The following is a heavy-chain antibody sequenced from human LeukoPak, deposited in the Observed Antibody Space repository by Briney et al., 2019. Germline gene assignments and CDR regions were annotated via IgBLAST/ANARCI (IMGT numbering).Heavy chain of an antibody. CDR2: TYPGDSDT. J-gene: IGHJ4*02. CDR1: GYSFTSYW. CDR3: ARQEEGYYYDSSGYYFDY. V-gene: IGHV5-51*01. Sequence: GESLKISCKGSGYSFTSYWIGWVRQMPGKGLEWMGITYPGDSDTRYSPSFQGQVTISADKSISTAYLQWSSLKASDTAMYYCARQEEGYYYDSSGYYFDYWGQGTLVTVSS. D-gene: IGHD3-22*01.